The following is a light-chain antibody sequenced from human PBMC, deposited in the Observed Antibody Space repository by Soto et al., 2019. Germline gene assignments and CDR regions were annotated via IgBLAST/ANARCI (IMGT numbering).Light chain of an antibody. CDR3: SLLGASNNVG. CDR1: SSDVGGYNY. V-gene: IGLV2-8*01. J-gene: IGLJ2*01. Sequence: QSALTQPPSASGSPGQSVTISCTGTSSDVGGYNYVSWYQQHPGRAPKLMIYEVSARPSGVPDRFSGSKSGNTASLTVSGLESGDGVDYCCSLLGASNNVGFGGGTKLPV. CDR2: EVS.